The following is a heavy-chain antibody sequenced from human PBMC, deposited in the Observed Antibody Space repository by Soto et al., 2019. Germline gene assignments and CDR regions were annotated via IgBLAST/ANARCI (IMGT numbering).Heavy chain of an antibody. J-gene: IGHJ4*02. Sequence: ASVKVSCKASGYTFTSYGISWVRQAPGQGLEWMGWISAYNGNTNYAQKLQGRVTMTTDTSTSTAYMELGSLRSDDTAVYYCARVSDVLLWFGEFDYWGQGTLVTVSS. CDR2: ISAYNGNT. CDR1: GYTFTSYG. V-gene: IGHV1-18*01. D-gene: IGHD3-10*01. CDR3: ARVSDVLLWFGEFDY.